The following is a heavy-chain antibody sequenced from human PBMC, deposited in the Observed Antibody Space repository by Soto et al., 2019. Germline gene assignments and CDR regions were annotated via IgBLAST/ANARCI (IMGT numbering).Heavy chain of an antibody. V-gene: IGHV3-74*01. J-gene: IGHJ5*02. D-gene: IGHD3-22*01. CDR1: GFTFSSYW. CDR2: INSDGSST. Sequence: GGSLRLSCAASGFTFSSYWMHWVRQAPGKGLVWVSRINSDGSSTSYADSVKGRFTISRDNAKNTLYLQMNSLRAEDTAVYYCARKGYYYDSSGYSHWFNPWGQGTLVTVSS. CDR3: ARKGYYYDSSGYSHWFNP.